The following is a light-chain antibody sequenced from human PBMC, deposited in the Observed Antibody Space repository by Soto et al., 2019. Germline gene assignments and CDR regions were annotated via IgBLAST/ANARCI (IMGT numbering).Light chain of an antibody. V-gene: IGKV3-15*01. CDR3: QHYNNWPQT. Sequence: EMVMTQSPATLSVSPGERVTLSCRASESVHRNLAWYQQKPGQGPSLLIYYASTRATGVPDRFTGSGSGTEFTLSISSLQSEDSGVYHCQHYNNWPQTSGPGTKVEIK. CDR2: YAS. CDR1: ESVHRN. J-gene: IGKJ3*01.